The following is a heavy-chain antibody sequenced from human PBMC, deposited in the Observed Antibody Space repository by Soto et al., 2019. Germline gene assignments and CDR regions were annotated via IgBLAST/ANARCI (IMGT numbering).Heavy chain of an antibody. CDR3: AKDKGGTPYYIDS. J-gene: IGHJ4*02. Sequence: VLLVESGGGLVQPGRSLRLSCADSGFNFGNYAMHWVRQAPGKGLEWVAAINWNSDKVAYAGSVLGRFTIFRDSAKNSLHLQMNDLTTEDTALYYCAKDKGGTPYYIDSWGQGSLVTVSS. V-gene: IGHV3-9*01. CDR2: INWNSDKV. D-gene: IGHD6-25*01. CDR1: GFNFGNYA.